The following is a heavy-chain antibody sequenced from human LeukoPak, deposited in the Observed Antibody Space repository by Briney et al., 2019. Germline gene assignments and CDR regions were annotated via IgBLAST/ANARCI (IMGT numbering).Heavy chain of an antibody. J-gene: IGHJ4*02. Sequence: PGGSLRLSCAASGFTFSSYAMSWVRQAPGKGLEWVSAISGSGGSTYYADSVKGRFTISRDNSKNTLYLQLNSLRAEDTAVYYCAKAHGDYRSGSYYQYYFDYWGQGTLVTVSS. CDR2: ISGSGGST. D-gene: IGHD3-10*01. CDR3: AKAHGDYRSGSYYQYYFDY. CDR1: GFTFSSYA. V-gene: IGHV3-23*01.